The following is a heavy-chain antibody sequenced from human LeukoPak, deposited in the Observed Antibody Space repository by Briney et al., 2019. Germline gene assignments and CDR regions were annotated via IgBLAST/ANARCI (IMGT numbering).Heavy chain of an antibody. V-gene: IGHV3-11*01. CDR2: ISSSGSTI. Sequence: PGGSLRLSCAASGFTFSSYGMSWIRQAPGKGLEWVSYISSSGSTIYYADSVKGRFTISRDNAKNSLYLQMNSLRAEDTAVYYCARDSGAVAGYYYYYYMDVWGKGTTVTISS. CDR3: ARDSGAVAGYYYYYYMDV. J-gene: IGHJ6*03. CDR1: GFTFSSYG. D-gene: IGHD6-19*01.